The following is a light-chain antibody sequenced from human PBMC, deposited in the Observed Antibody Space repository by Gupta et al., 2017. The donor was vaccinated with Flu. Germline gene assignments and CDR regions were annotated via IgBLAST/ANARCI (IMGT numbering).Light chain of an antibody. J-gene: IGLJ2*01. CDR3: STYTGSSTL. CDR2: EVN. CDR1: YSDVGAYNY. Sequence: GSYSDVGAYNYVSWYQQHPGKGPKLIIFEVNNRPSGVSTRFSGSKSGNTAFLTISGLQAEDDAHYYCSTYTGSSTLFGGGTQLTVL. V-gene: IGLV2-14*01.